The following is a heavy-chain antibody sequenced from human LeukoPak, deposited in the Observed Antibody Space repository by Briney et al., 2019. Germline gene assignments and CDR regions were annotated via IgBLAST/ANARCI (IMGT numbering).Heavy chain of an antibody. Sequence: PGGSLRLSCAASGFTFSSYAMSWVRQAPGKGLEWVSAISGSGGSTYYADPVRGRFTMSRDNSKNTLYLQMNNLRAEDTALYYCAGNWNLDYWGQGALVTVSS. V-gene: IGHV3-23*01. CDR2: ISGSGGST. CDR3: AGNWNLDY. CDR1: GFTFSSYA. J-gene: IGHJ4*02. D-gene: IGHD1-1*01.